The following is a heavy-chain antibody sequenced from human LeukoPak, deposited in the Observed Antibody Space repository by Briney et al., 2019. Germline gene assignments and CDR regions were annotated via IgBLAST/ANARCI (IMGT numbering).Heavy chain of an antibody. Sequence: PGGSLRLSCAASGFTFSRYWMHWVRQAPGKGLVWVSRTNSDGSLPSYADSVKGRFTISRDNAKNTLYLQMNSLGVEDTAIYYCSRGPPGYSHPWNDPRGQGTLVTVSS. V-gene: IGHV3-74*01. J-gene: IGHJ5*02. CDR1: GFTFSRYW. CDR3: SRGPPGYSHPWNDP. D-gene: IGHD1-1*01. CDR2: TNSDGSLP.